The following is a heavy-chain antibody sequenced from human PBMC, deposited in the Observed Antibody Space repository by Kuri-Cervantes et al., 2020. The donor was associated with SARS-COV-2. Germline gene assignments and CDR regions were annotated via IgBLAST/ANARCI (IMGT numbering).Heavy chain of an antibody. J-gene: IGHJ4*02. V-gene: IGHV3-64*04. D-gene: IGHD6-19*01. CDR2: VSANGHNT. CDR3: AKATYSSGWSPDY. CDR1: GFTFSTYA. Sequence: GESLKISCSASGFTFSTYAMHWVRQAPGKGLEYLSAVSANGHNTYYADSVKGRFTISRDNSKNTLYLQMNSLRAEDTAVYYCAKATYSSGWSPDYWGQGTLVTVSS.